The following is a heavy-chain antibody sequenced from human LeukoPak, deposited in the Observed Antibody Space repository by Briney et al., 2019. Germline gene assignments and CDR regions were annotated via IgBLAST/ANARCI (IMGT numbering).Heavy chain of an antibody. CDR3: SRGGPNYSDTYGGY. CDR1: GFTFGVSA. V-gene: IGHV3-49*03. Sequence: PGRSLRLSCTASGFTFGVSAMSWFRQAPGKGLEWVGFIRSKAYGGTTEYAASVRGRFTISRDVSKSVAYLQMDSLKTEDTAVYYCSRGGPNYSDTYGGYWGQGSLVTVSS. CDR2: IRSKAYGGTT. D-gene: IGHD3-22*01. J-gene: IGHJ4*02.